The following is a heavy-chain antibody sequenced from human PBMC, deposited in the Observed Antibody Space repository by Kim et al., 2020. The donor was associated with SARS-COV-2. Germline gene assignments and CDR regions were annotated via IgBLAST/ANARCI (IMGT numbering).Heavy chain of an antibody. CDR2: ISSSSSYI. Sequence: GGSLRLSCAASGFTFSSYSMNWVRQAPGKGLEWVSSISSSSSYIYYADSVKGRFTISRDNAKNSLYLQMNSLRAEDTAVYYCARDMPPSGIAAAAPNWFDPWGQGTLVTVSS. D-gene: IGHD6-13*01. J-gene: IGHJ5*02. CDR1: GFTFSSYS. V-gene: IGHV3-21*01. CDR3: ARDMPPSGIAAAAPNWFDP.